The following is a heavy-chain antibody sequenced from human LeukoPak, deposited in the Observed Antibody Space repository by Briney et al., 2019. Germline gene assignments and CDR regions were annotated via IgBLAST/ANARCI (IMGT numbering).Heavy chain of an antibody. V-gene: IGHV3-23*01. CDR3: AKDISGWYGSFAFDI. CDR1: GFTFRVYA. J-gene: IGHJ3*02. CDR2: ISGSGSST. D-gene: IGHD6-19*01. Sequence: GGSLRLSCAASGFTFRVYAMTWVRQAPGKGLEWVSGISGSGSSTYSADSVKGRFTISRDNSKNTLYLQMNSLRAEDTAVYYCAKDISGWYGSFAFDIWGQGTMVTVSS.